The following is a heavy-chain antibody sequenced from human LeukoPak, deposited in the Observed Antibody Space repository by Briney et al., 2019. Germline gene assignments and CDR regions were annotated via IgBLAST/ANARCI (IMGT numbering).Heavy chain of an antibody. CDR2: FDPEDCET. CDR1: GYTLTELS. Sequence: ASVKVSCKVSGYTLTELSMHWVRQAPGKGLEWMGGFDPEDCETIYAQKFQGRVTLTTDTSTSTAYMELRSLRSDDTAVYYCARGRFMEYWGQGTLVTVSS. J-gene: IGHJ4*02. CDR3: ARGRFMEY. V-gene: IGHV1-24*01. D-gene: IGHD1-1*01.